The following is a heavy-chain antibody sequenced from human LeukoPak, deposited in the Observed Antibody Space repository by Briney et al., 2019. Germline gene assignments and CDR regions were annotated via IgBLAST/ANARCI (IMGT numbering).Heavy chain of an antibody. CDR3: AKDAYGGATFFYYMDV. CDR2: ISWNSGNI. Sequence: HSGGSLRLSCAGSGFTFDDYAMHWVRQTPGKGLEWVSGISWNSGNIAYADFVGGRFTISRDNAKNSLSLQMNSLSDEDPAVYYCAKDAYGGATFFYYMDVWGKGTTVTVSS. CDR1: GFTFDDYA. D-gene: IGHD2/OR15-2a*01. V-gene: IGHV3-9*01. J-gene: IGHJ6*03.